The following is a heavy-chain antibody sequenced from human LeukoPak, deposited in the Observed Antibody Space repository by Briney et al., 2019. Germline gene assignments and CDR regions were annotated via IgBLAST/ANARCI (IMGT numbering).Heavy chain of an antibody. CDR3: AKGRCYGSGSDQIRCYHGMDV. CDR1: GFTFNTYA. D-gene: IGHD3-10*01. CDR2: ISDSGGNT. V-gene: IGHV3-23*01. Sequence: GGSLRLSCAASGFTFNTYAMSWVRQAPWERLQWVSGISDSGGNTYYADSVRGRFTISRDNSKNTLYLQMNSLRAEDTAVYYCAKGRCYGSGSDQIRCYHGMDVWGQGTTVTVSS. J-gene: IGHJ6*02.